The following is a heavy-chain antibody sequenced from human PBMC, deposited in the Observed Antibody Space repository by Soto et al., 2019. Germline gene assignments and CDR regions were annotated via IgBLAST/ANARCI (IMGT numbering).Heavy chain of an antibody. J-gene: IGHJ4*02. CDR2: IIPILGIA. CDR1: GGTFSSYT. V-gene: IGHV1-69*02. Sequence: QVQLVQSGAEVKKPGSSVKVSCKASGGTFSSYTISWVRQAPGQGLEWMGRIIPILGIANYAQKFQGRVTITADKSTITAYMELSSLRSEDTAVYYCGEMATTTGSGDYWGQGTLVTVSS. D-gene: IGHD1-1*01. CDR3: GEMATTTGSGDY.